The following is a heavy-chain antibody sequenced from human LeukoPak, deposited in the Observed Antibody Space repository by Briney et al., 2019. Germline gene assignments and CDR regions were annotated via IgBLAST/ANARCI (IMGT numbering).Heavy chain of an antibody. V-gene: IGHV3-23*01. CDR2: ISGSGDST. D-gene: IGHD2-15*01. Sequence: GGSLRLSCAASGFTFSSYGMSWVRQAPGKGLEWVSGISGSGDSTFYAGSVKGRFTISRDNSKNTLYVHMNSLRAEDTAVYYCAKWSELPYFDYWGQGAPVTVSS. J-gene: IGHJ4*02. CDR1: GFTFSSYG. CDR3: AKWSELPYFDY.